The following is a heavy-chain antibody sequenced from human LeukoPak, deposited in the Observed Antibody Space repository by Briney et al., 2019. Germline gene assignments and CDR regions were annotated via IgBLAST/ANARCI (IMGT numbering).Heavy chain of an antibody. CDR3: ARDLYRIVVVPHYFDY. CDR2: IQEDGSDK. CDR1: GFTLSSSW. Sequence: GGSLRLSCAASGFTLSSSWMSWGRQAPGKGLEWVANIQEDGSDKYDVDCGKGRFTISRDNAKNSLYLQMNSLRAEDTAVYYCARDLYRIVVVPHYFDYWGQGTLVTVSS. V-gene: IGHV3-7*01. D-gene: IGHD3-22*01. J-gene: IGHJ4*02.